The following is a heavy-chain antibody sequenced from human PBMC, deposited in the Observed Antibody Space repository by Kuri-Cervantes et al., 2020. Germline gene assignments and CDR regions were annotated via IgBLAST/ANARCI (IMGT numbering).Heavy chain of an antibody. D-gene: IGHD6-19*01. CDR3: ARGGTYSSGWFWPFDP. J-gene: IGHJ5*02. V-gene: IGHV1-8*02. Sequence: ASVKVSCKASGYTFTYRYLHWVRQAPGQALEWMGWMNPNSGNTGYAQKFQGRVTMTRNTSISTAYMELSSLRSEDTAVYYCARGGTYSSGWFWPFDPWGQGTLVTVSS. CDR1: GYTFTYRY. CDR2: MNPNSGNT.